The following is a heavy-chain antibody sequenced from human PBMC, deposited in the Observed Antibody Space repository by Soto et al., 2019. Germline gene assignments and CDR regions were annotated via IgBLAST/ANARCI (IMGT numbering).Heavy chain of an antibody. V-gene: IGHV4-34*01. J-gene: IGHJ6*02. Sequence: PSETLSLTCSIYGGSFSGYYWSWIRQPPGKGLEWIGEINHSGNTNYNPSLKSRVTISVDTSNNQFSLKLNPVTAADTAVYYCASSGPAVINRFYYPDMDVWGQGTTVTVSS. D-gene: IGHD2-2*01. CDR2: INHSGNT. CDR1: GGSFSGYY. CDR3: ASSGPAVINRFYYPDMDV.